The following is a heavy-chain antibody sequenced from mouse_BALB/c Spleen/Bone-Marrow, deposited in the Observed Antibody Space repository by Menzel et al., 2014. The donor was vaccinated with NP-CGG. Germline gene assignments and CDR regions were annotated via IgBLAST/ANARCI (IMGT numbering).Heavy chain of an antibody. Sequence: VQLQQSGPGLVAPSQSLSITCTVSGFSLTGYGVNWVRQPPGKGLEWLGMIWGDGSTDYNSALKSRLSISKDNSKSQVFLKMNSLQTDDTARYYCAREGPYGNYVMDYWGQGTSVTVSS. J-gene: IGHJ4*01. V-gene: IGHV2-6-7*01. CDR3: AREGPYGNYVMDY. CDR2: IWGDGST. D-gene: IGHD2-10*02. CDR1: GFSLTGYG.